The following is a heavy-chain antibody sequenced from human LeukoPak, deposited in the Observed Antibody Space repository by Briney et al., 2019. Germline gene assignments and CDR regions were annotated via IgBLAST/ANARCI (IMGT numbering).Heavy chain of an antibody. Sequence: GGSLRLFCAASGLTFSKYAMSWVRQAPGKGLAWVSTISGSGGSTYYADSVKGRFTISRDNSKNTLYLQMNSLRAEDTAVYYCAKDLGREVSDSSVDYWGQGTLVTVSS. CDR1: GLTFSKYA. CDR2: ISGSGGST. D-gene: IGHD3-16*01. V-gene: IGHV3-23*01. J-gene: IGHJ4*02. CDR3: AKDLGREVSDSSVDY.